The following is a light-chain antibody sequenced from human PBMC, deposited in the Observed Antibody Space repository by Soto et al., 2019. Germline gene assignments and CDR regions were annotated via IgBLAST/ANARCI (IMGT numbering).Light chain of an antibody. Sequence: EIVLTQSPGTLSLSPGERATLSCRASQSVSSNYLAWYQQKRGQAPRLLIYGASSRATGIQTRFSGSGSGPDFTLTISRLEPEDFAVYYCQQYDTSPRTFGQGTQVAI. CDR1: QSVSSNY. J-gene: IGKJ1*01. V-gene: IGKV3-20*01. CDR2: GAS. CDR3: QQYDTSPRT.